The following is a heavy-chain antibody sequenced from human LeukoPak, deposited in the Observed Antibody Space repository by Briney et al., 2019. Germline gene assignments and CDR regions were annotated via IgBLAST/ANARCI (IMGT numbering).Heavy chain of an antibody. J-gene: IGHJ4*02. V-gene: IGHV4-4*02. CDR2: IYHSGST. Sequence: SDTLSLTCAVSGGSISSSNWWSWVRQPPGKGLEWIGEIYHSGSTNYNPSLKSRVTISVDKSKNQFSLKLSSVTAADTAVYYCARDNRDILTGYYFDYWGQGTLVTVSS. D-gene: IGHD3-9*01. CDR3: ARDNRDILTGYYFDY. CDR1: GGSISSSNW.